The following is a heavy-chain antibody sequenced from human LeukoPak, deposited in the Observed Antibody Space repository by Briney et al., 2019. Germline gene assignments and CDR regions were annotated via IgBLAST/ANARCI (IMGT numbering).Heavy chain of an antibody. D-gene: IGHD2-15*01. CDR2: IIPIFGTA. CDR1: GGTFSSYA. V-gene: IGHV1-69*05. CDR3: ARDTVVAATMAAFDI. Sequence: SVKLSCKASGGTFSSYAISWVRQAPGQGLEWMGRIIPIFGTANYAQKFQGRVTITTDESTSTAYMELSRLRSEDTAVYYCARDTVVAATMAAFDIWGQGTMVTVSS. J-gene: IGHJ3*02.